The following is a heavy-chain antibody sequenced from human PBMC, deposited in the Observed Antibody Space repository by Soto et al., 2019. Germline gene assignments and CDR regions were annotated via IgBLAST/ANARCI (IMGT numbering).Heavy chain of an antibody. Sequence: SETLSLTCTVSGGSISTYSWTWIRQPPGKAMEWIGYIYDYGSSYYNPSFESRVAFSVDTSKNQLSLDVTSVTAADTAVYYCARVRTSLDLYYHYMDVWGQGPTVTVSS. CDR1: GGSISTYS. D-gene: IGHD2-2*01. CDR3: ARVRTSLDLYYHYMDV. CDR2: IYDYGSS. V-gene: IGHV4-59*08. J-gene: IGHJ6*03.